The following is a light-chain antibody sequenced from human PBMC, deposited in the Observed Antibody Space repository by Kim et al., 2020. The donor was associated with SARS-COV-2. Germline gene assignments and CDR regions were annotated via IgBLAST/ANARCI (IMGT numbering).Light chain of an antibody. J-gene: IGKJ1*01. Sequence: ENVLTQSPATLSLSPGERASLSCGASQSIRSSYLAWYQQKPGLAPRLLIYDASSRATGIPDRFSGSGSGTDFTLTISRLEHEDFAVYYCQQYGSSPWTFGQGTKVDIK. V-gene: IGKV3D-20*01. CDR2: DAS. CDR3: QQYGSSPWT. CDR1: QSIRSSY.